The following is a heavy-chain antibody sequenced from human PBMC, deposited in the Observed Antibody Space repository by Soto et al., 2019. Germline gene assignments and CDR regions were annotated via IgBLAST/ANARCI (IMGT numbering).Heavy chain of an antibody. CDR1: GYTFSSYD. J-gene: IGHJ5*02. V-gene: IGHV1-8*01. D-gene: IGHD1-26*01. CDR3: AIIDSRWERHWFDT. CDR2: MNPNSGNT. Sequence: QVQLVQSGAEVKKPGASVKVSCKASGYTFSSYDINWVRQATGQGLEWMGWMNPNSGNTGYAQKFQGRVTMTRNTSIRTAYMELSSLRSEDTAVYYCAIIDSRWERHWFDTWGQGTLVTVSS.